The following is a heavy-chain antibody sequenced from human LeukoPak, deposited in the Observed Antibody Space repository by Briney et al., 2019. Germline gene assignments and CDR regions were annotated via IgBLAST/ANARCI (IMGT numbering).Heavy chain of an antibody. CDR3: ARGSHGYHGSRDVFDM. CDR1: DGSFSGYY. J-gene: IGHJ3*02. V-gene: IGHV4-34*01. CDR2: INHSGST. D-gene: IGHD3-22*01. Sequence: SETLSLTCAVYDGSFSGYYWSWIRQSPGKGLEWIAEINHSGSTNYNSSLKSRVSISVDTSKNQFSLKVTSVTAADTAVYYCARGSHGYHGSRDVFDMWGQGTLVTVPS.